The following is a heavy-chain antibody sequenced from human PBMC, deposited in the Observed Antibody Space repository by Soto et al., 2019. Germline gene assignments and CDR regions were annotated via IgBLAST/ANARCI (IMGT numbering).Heavy chain of an antibody. CDR1: GGTFSSYA. Sequence: EASVKVSCKASGGTFSSYAISWVRQAPGQGLEWMGGIIPIFGTANYAQKFQGRVTITADESTSTAYMELSSLRSEDTAVYYCARGRGDHYFDYWGQGTLVTVYS. D-gene: IGHD2-21*02. CDR2: IIPIFGTA. J-gene: IGHJ4*02. CDR3: ARGRGDHYFDY. V-gene: IGHV1-69*13.